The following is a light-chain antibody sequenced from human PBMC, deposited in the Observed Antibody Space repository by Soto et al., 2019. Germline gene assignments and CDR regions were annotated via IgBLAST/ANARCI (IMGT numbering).Light chain of an antibody. J-gene: IGKJ2*01. CDR3: QQYGSSPPMYT. Sequence: EIVLTQSPGTLSLSPGERATISCRASQSVSSSYLAWYQQKPGQAPRLLIYGASSRATGIPGRFSGSGSGTDFTLTISRLEPEDFAVYYCQQYGSSPPMYTFGQGTKVDIK. CDR2: GAS. V-gene: IGKV3-20*01. CDR1: QSVSSSY.